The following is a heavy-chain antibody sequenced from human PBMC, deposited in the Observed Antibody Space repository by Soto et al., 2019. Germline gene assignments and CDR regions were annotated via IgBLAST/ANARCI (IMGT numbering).Heavy chain of an antibody. CDR3: ARGLDFWSGYYTVGFDY. CDR1: GGSFSGYY. Sequence: PSETLSLTCAVYGGSFSGYYWSWIRQPPGKGLEWIGEINHSGSTNYNPSLKSRVTISVDTSKNQFSLKLSSVTAADTAVYYCARGLDFWSGYYTVGFDYWGQGTLVTVSS. CDR2: INHSGST. J-gene: IGHJ4*02. D-gene: IGHD3-3*01. V-gene: IGHV4-34*01.